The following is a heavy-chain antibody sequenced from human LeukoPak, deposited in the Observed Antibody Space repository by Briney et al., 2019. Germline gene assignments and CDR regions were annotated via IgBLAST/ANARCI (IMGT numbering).Heavy chain of an antibody. CDR1: GGSFSGYY. CDR3: ARDNVDTARNWFDP. D-gene: IGHD5-18*01. CDR2: INHSGST. V-gene: IGHV4-34*01. Sequence: SETLSLTCAVYGGSFSGYYWSWIRQPPGKGLEWIGEINHSGSTNYNPSLKSRVTISVDTSKNQFPLKLSSVTAADTAVYYCARDNVDTARNWFDPWGQGTLVTVSS. J-gene: IGHJ5*02.